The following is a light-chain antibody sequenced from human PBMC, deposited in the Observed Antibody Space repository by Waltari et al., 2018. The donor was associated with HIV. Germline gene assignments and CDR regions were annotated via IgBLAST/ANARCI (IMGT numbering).Light chain of an antibody. J-gene: IGLJ3*02. CDR3: QSYDISLSGWV. V-gene: IGLV1-40*01. CDR2: GNT. Sequence: QSVLTQPPSVSGATGQRVTISCTGSSSNIGAGYDVPRYPQFPGTAPKVPTYGNTYRPSGVPDRFSGSKSGSSASLLITGLQAEDDADYYCQSYDISLSGWVFGGGTKLTVL. CDR1: SSNIGAGYD.